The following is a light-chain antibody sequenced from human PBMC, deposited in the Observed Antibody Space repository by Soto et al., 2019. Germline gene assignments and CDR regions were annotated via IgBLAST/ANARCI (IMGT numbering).Light chain of an antibody. V-gene: IGLV1-47*01. J-gene: IGLJ1*01. Sequence: QSVLPQPPSASGTPGQRVTISCSGSTSDIGSNYVYWYQQLPGTAPKLLIYRNYLRPSGVPDRFSGSKSGTSASLAISGLRSEDEADDYCAAWDASLSGYVFGTGTKVTVL. CDR3: AAWDASLSGYV. CDR2: RNY. CDR1: TSDIGSNY.